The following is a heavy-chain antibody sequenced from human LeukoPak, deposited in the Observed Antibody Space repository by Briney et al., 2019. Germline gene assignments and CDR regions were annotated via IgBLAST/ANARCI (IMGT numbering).Heavy chain of an antibody. V-gene: IGHV4-4*09. D-gene: IGHD2-2*01. Sequence: SETLSLTCTISGDSLATYYLTWIRQPPGKGLEWIGYIYVSVSTTYNPSLKSRVTLSVDTSKNQFSLRLNSLTAADTATYYCARWALKGYYADVWGTGTTVIASS. CDR1: GDSLATYY. J-gene: IGHJ6*04. CDR2: IYVSVST. CDR3: ARWALKGYYADV.